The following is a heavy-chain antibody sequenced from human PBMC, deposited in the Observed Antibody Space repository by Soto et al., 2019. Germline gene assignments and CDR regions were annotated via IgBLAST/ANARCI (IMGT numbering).Heavy chain of an antibody. CDR3: AREFSESDDSRGYRRSLDY. CDR1: GGSISSGDYY. V-gene: IGHV4-30-4*01. CDR2: IYYSGST. Sequence: PSETLSLTCTVSGGSISSGDYYWSWIRQPPGKGLEWIGYIYYSGSTYYNPSLKSRVTISVDTSKNQFSLKLSSVTAADTAVYYCAREFSESDDSRGYRRSLDYWGQGPLVTVSS. D-gene: IGHD3-22*01. J-gene: IGHJ4*02.